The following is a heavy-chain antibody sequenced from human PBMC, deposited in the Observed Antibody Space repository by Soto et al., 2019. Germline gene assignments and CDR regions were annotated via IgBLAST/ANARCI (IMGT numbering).Heavy chain of an antibody. CDR1: GYSFTSYR. Sequence: GESLKISCEGSGYSFTSYRIGWVRQMPGKGLEWMGIIYPGDSDTRYSPSFQGQVTISADKSISTAYLQWSSLKASDTAMYYCARHGLGYCSGGSCYSGYYYGMDVWGQGTTVTVSS. CDR3: ARHGLGYCSGGSCYSGYYYGMDV. V-gene: IGHV5-51*01. J-gene: IGHJ6*02. D-gene: IGHD2-15*01. CDR2: IYPGDSDT.